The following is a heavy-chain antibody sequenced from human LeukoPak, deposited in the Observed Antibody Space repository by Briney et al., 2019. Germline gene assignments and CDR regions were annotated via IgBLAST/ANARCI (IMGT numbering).Heavy chain of an antibody. D-gene: IGHD6-6*01. J-gene: IGHJ6*02. V-gene: IGHV3-11*01. Sequence: GGSLRLSCAASEFTFSDYYINWIRQAPGKGLEWVSYISSSGSTIYYADSVKGRFTISRDNTKNSLYLQMNSLRAEDTAVYYCARDPRGYYYYGMDVWGQGTTVTVSS. CDR2: ISSSGSTI. CDR3: ARDPRGYYYYGMDV. CDR1: EFTFSDYY.